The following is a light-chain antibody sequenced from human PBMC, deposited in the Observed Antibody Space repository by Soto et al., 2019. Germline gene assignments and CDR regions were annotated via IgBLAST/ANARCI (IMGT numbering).Light chain of an antibody. CDR2: AVN. CDR3: SSYAGSNNYV. J-gene: IGLJ1*01. V-gene: IGLV2-8*01. Sequence: LTQPPSASWSPGQSVTISCTGSSSDVGGYKYVSWYQQYPGKAPKLMIYAVNKRPSGVPDRFSGSKSGNTASLTVSGLQAEDEADYYCSSYAGSNNYVFGTGTKV. CDR1: SSDVGGYKY.